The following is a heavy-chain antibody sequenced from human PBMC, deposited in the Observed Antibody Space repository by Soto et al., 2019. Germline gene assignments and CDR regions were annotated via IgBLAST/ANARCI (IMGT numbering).Heavy chain of an antibody. CDR3: TSYLLYSSSSPLDY. CDR1: GYTFTSYG. CDR2: ISAYKGNT. Sequence: ASVQVSYQASGYTFTSYGISWVRQAPGQGLEWMGWISAYKGNTNDTQKLQGRVTMTTSTATGTAYMQLRSLISYDTAVYYCTSYLLYSSSSPLDYWGQGTLVTVSS. D-gene: IGHD6-13*01. J-gene: IGHJ4*02. V-gene: IGHV1-18*04.